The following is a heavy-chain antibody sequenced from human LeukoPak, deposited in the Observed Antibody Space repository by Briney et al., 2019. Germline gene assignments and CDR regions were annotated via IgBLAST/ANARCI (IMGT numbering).Heavy chain of an antibody. Sequence: SETLSLTCTVSGGSISSYYWSWIRQPPGKGLEWIGYIYYSGSTNYNPSLKSRVTISVDTSKNQFSLKLSSVTAADTAVYYCARVGGHSGYAVTWGQGTLVTVSS. D-gene: IGHD5-12*01. CDR3: ARVGGHSGYAVT. CDR1: GGSISSYY. CDR2: IYYSGST. J-gene: IGHJ5*02. V-gene: IGHV4-59*01.